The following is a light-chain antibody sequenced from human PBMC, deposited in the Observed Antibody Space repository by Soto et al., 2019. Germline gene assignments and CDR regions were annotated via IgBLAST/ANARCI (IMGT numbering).Light chain of an antibody. J-gene: IGKJ1*01. CDR3: QKYNSYSWT. CDR1: PYITSG. CDR2: AAS. V-gene: IGKV1-17*01. Sequence: IQITQSPSSLSASEGDRVTITCRASPYITSGFVWYQQNPGKTPKRLIYAASSLQSGAPSRLSGSGSGTEFTLTISSLQPDDFATYYCQKYNSYSWTCGQGAQGDIK.